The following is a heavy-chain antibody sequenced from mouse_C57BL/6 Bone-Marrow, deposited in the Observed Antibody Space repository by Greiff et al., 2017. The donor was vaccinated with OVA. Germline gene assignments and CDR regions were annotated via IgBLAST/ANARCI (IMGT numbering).Heavy chain of an antibody. D-gene: IGHD2-14*01. CDR3: ASGGTDYAMDY. J-gene: IGHJ4*01. V-gene: IGHV1-81*01. Sequence: VKLVESGAELARPGASVKLSCKASGYTFTSYGISWVKQRTGQGLEWIGEIYPRSGNTYYNEKFKGKATLTADKSSSTAYMELRSLTSEDSAVYFCASGGTDYAMDYWGQGTSVTVSS. CDR2: IYPRSGNT. CDR1: GYTFTSYG.